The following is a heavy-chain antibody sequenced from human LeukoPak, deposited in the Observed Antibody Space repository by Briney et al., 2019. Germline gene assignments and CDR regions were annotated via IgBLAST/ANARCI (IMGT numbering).Heavy chain of an antibody. D-gene: IGHD3-22*01. J-gene: IGHJ5*02. CDR1: GVIFNNYG. CDR2: ISNDGGGT. Sequence: GGSLRLSCAASGVIFNNYGLIRGRQAPGKGLEWVSAISNDGGGTNYADFVKGRFTISRDNSKNTLFLQMNSLRAEDTALYYCAKGSSGYFVDLWGQGTLVTVSS. CDR3: AKGSSGYFVDL. V-gene: IGHV3-23*01.